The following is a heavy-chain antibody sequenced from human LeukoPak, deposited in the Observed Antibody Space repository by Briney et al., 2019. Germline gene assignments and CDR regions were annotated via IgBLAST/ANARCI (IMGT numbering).Heavy chain of an antibody. CDR3: ARGGGPSGTEDDPTYYYGMDV. D-gene: IGHD1-26*01. CDR2: IYYSGST. V-gene: IGHV4-59*01. J-gene: IGHJ6*02. CDR1: GGSISSYY. Sequence: SETLSLTCTVSGGSISSYYWSWIRQPPGKGLEWIGDIYYSGSTNYNPSLKSRVTISVDTSKNQFSLKLSSVTAADTAVYYCARGGGPSGTEDDPTYYYGMDVWGQGTTVTVSS.